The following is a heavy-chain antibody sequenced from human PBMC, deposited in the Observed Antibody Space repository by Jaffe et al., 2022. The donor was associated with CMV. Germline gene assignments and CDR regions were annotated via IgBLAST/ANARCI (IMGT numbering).Heavy chain of an antibody. CDR3: ARAAKEGVRYCSGGSCYPHAFDI. Sequence: EVQLVESGGGLVQPGGSLRLSCAASGFTFSSYEMNWVRQAPGKGLEWVSYISSSGSTIYYADSVKGRFTISRDNAKNSLYLQMNSLRAEDTAVYYCARAAKEGVRYCSGGSCYPHAFDIWGQGTMVTVSS. CDR1: GFTFSSYE. V-gene: IGHV3-48*03. D-gene: IGHD2-15*01. J-gene: IGHJ3*02. CDR2: ISSSGSTI.